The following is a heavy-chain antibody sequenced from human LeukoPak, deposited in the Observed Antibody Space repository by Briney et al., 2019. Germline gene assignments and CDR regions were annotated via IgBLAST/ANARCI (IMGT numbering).Heavy chain of an antibody. CDR2: IKSDGSST. CDR3: ARAGRSGNFDK. Sequence: GGSLRLSCAASGFTFSTYWMHWVRQAPGKGLVWVSRIKSDGSSTIYADSVAGRFTISRDNAKNTLYLQVNSLRAEDTAVYYCARAGRSGNFDKWGQGTLVSVSS. J-gene: IGHJ4*02. V-gene: IGHV3-74*01. CDR1: GFTFSTYW. D-gene: IGHD1-26*01.